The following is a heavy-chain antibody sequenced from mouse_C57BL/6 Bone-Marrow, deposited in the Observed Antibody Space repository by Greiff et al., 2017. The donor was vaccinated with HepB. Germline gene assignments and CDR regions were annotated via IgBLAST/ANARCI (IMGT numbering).Heavy chain of an antibody. Sequence: EVQRVESGPGLVKPSQSLSLTCSVTGYSITSGYYWNWIRQFPGNKLEWMGYISYDGSNNYNPSLKNRISITRDTSKHQFFLKLNSVTTEDTATYYCARDGGLRRYWYFDVWGTGTTVTVSS. CDR1: GYSITSGYY. CDR2: ISYDGSN. D-gene: IGHD2-4*01. CDR3: ARDGGLRRYWYFDV. J-gene: IGHJ1*03. V-gene: IGHV3-6*01.